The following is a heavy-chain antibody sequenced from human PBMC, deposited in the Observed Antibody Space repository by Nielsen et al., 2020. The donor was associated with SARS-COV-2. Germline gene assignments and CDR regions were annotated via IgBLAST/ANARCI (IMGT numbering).Heavy chain of an antibody. CDR3: ARGNVSYQLLYY. V-gene: IGHV1-8*02. CDR1: GYTFTSYG. Sequence: ASVKVSCKASGYTFTSYGISWVRQAPGQGLEWMGWMNPNSGNTGYAQKFQGRVTMTRNTSISTAYMELSSLRSEDTAVYYCARGNVSYQLLYYWGQGTLVTVSS. CDR2: MNPNSGNT. J-gene: IGHJ4*02. D-gene: IGHD2-2*01.